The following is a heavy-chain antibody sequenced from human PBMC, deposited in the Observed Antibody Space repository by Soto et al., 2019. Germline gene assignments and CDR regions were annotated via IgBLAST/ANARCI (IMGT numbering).Heavy chain of an antibody. D-gene: IGHD2-2*02. CDR2: INPNSGGT. Sequence: ASVKVSCKASGYTFSGYYIHWLRQAPGQGLEWMGWINPNSGGTNYAQKFQGRVTVTRDTPTSTAYMELSRLTSDDTAVYYCARSLTEGYCTITGCYTRPLYGMDVWGQGTTVAVSS. J-gene: IGHJ6*02. CDR1: GYTFSGYY. CDR3: ARSLTEGYCTITGCYTRPLYGMDV. V-gene: IGHV1-2*02.